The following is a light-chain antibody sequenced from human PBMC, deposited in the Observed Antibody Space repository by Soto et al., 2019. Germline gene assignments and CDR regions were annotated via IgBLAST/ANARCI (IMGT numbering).Light chain of an antibody. CDR2: DSS. CDR1: QMVSNY. J-gene: IGKJ3*01. Sequence: EIALTQTPVTLSLSPGERATLSCRASQMVSNYLGWDKQKPGQAPRLLIYDSSTRATGIPARFSGSGSGTDITLPISSLEPDDCAVYFCQQRRTWPFTFGHGTTVDI. CDR3: QQRRTWPFT. V-gene: IGKV3-11*01.